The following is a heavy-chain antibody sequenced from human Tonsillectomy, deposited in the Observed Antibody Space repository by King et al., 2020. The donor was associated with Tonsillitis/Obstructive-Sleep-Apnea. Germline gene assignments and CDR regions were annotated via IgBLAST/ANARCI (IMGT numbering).Heavy chain of an antibody. CDR1: GFTVSNNY. V-gene: IGHV3-66*01. D-gene: IGHD5-12*01. CDR3: ATSNIVYDY. J-gene: IGHJ4*02. Sequence: VQLVESGGGLVQPGGSLRLSCVVSGFTVSNNYMTWVRQAPGKGLEWVAVIYSGGNKYYADSVKGRFTISRDNSKNTLFLQMSSLRAEDTAVYYCATSNIVYDYWGQGTLVTVSS. CDR2: IYSGGNK.